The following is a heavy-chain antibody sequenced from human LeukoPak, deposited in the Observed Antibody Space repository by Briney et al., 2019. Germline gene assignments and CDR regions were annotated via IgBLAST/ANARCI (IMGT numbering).Heavy chain of an antibody. CDR3: ARDLGPRAGMDV. V-gene: IGHV1-3*01. CDR2: INAGNGNT. Sequence: ASVKVSCKASGYTFTSYYMHWVRQAPGQGLEWMGWINAGNGNTKYSQKFQGRVTITRDTSASTAYMELSSLRSEDTAVYYCARDLGPRAGMDVWGQGTTVTVSS. CDR1: GYTFTSYY. D-gene: IGHD1-26*01. J-gene: IGHJ6*02.